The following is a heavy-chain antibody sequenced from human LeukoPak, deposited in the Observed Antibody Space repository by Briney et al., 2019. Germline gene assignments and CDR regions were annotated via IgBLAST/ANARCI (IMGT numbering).Heavy chain of an antibody. V-gene: IGHV1-69*04. CDR1: GGTFSSYA. CDR2: IIPILGIA. D-gene: IGHD5-18*01. Sequence: GASVKVSCKASGGTFSSYAISWVRQAPGQGLEWMGRIIPILGIANYAQKFQGRVTITADKSTSTAYMELSSLRPEDTAVYYCASIVDTAVFDYWGQGTLVTVSS. CDR3: ASIVDTAVFDY. J-gene: IGHJ4*02.